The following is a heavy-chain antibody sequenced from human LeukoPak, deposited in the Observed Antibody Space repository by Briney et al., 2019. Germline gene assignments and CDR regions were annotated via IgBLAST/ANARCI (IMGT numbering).Heavy chain of an antibody. CDR3: AKSTTVTTQQRGYFDY. CDR2: IYYDGST. D-gene: IGHD4-11*01. CDR1: GFTVSSNY. V-gene: IGHV3-66*02. Sequence: GGSLRLSCAASGFTVSSNYMSWVRQAPGKGLEWVPIIYYDGSTYYADSVKGRFTISRDNSKNTLYLQMNSLRPEDTAVYYCAKSTTVTTQQRGYFDYWGQGTLVTVSS. J-gene: IGHJ4*02.